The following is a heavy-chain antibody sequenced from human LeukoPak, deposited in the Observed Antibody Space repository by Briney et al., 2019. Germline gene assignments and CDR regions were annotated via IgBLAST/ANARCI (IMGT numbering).Heavy chain of an antibody. D-gene: IGHD1-14*01. CDR1: GFTLGGYG. CDR3: TRYNNDHFDY. CDR2: IAYDGSRA. J-gene: IGHJ4*02. Sequence: GGSLRLSCAGSGFTLGGYGMHWFRQTPGKGLEWVAVIAYDGSRAFYADSVKGRFTISRDNSKNTMSVQMDDLRAEDTAVYYCTRYNNDHFDYWGQGTLVTVSS. V-gene: IGHV3-33*01.